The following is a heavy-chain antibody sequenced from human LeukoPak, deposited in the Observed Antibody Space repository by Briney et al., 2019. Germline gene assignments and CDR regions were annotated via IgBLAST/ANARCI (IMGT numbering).Heavy chain of an antibody. CDR2: VNHSGST. Sequence: SETLSLTCAVYGGSFSGYYWSWIRQPPGKGLEWIGEVNHSGSTNYNPSLKSRVTISVDTSKNQFSLKLSSVTAADAAVYYCAREGVAARPGVFDYWGQGTLVTVSS. J-gene: IGHJ4*02. CDR3: AREGVAARPGVFDY. D-gene: IGHD6-6*01. V-gene: IGHV4-34*01. CDR1: GGSFSGYY.